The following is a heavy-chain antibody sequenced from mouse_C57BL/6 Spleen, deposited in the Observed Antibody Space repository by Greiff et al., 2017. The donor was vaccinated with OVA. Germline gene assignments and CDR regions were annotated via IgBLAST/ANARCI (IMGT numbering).Heavy chain of an antibody. CDR3: ARGDCGSSPYWYFDV. D-gene: IGHD1-1*01. Sequence: QVQLQQSGAELVKPGASVKMSCKASGYTFTTYSIEWMKQNPGKSLEWIGNFHPYTDDTNYNEKFKGKATLTVEKSSSTAYLELSRLTSDDSAVYYGARGDCGSSPYWYFDVWGKGTTVTVSS. CDR2: FHPYTDDT. V-gene: IGHV1-47*01. CDR1: GYTFTTYS. J-gene: IGHJ1*03.